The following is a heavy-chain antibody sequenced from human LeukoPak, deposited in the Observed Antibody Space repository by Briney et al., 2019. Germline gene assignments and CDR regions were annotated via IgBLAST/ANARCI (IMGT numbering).Heavy chain of an antibody. CDR3: ARDRPDWGLASDY. CDR2: IYTGGST. D-gene: IGHD7-27*01. CDR1: GFSVSNNY. V-gene: IGHV3-66*01. J-gene: IGHJ4*02. Sequence: GGSLRLSCAASGFSVSNNYMSWVRQAPGKRLEWVSVIYTGGSTYYAESVRDRFTISRDKSKNTLYLQMNTLRAEDTAVYYCARDRPDWGLASDYWGQGTLVTVSS.